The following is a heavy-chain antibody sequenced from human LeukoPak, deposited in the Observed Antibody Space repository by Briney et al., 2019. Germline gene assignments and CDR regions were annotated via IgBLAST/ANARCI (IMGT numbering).Heavy chain of an antibody. CDR2: ISGSGGDT. Sequence: GGSLRLSCAAFGFTFSSYAMGWVRQAPEKGLEWVSAISGSGGDTYYADSVKGRFTFSRDNSKNTLYLQMNSLRPEDTALYYCAKAVWFGEFDYYFFGLDVWGQGTTVTVSS. CDR3: AKAVWFGEFDYYFFGLDV. V-gene: IGHV3-23*01. D-gene: IGHD3-10*01. J-gene: IGHJ6*02. CDR1: GFTFSSYA.